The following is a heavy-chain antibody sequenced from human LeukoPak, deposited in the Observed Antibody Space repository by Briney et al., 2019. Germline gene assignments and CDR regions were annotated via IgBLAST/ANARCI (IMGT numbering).Heavy chain of an antibody. CDR3: ANGPDGYNTY. J-gene: IGHJ4*02. V-gene: IGHV1-45*02. Sequence: SVTVSCKASGYTFTYRYLHWVRQAPGQALEWMGWITPFNGNTNYAQKFQDRVTITRDRSMSTAYMELSSLRAEDTAMYYCANGPDGYNTYWGQGTLVTVSS. CDR1: GYTFTYRY. D-gene: IGHD5-24*01. CDR2: ITPFNGNT.